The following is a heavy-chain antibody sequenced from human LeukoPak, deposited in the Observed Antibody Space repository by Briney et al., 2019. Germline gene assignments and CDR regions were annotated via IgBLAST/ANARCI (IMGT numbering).Heavy chain of an antibody. CDR2: IYYSGST. CDR3: ARHAKAWSSGPYYYFDY. J-gene: IGHJ4*02. D-gene: IGHD3-22*01. CDR1: GGSISSSSYY. Sequence: PSQTLSLTCTVSGGSISSSSYYWGWIRQPPGKGLEWIGNIYYSGSTYYNPSLKSRVTISVDTSKNHFSLKLSSVTAADTAVYYCARHAKAWSSGPYYYFDYWGQGTLVTVSS. V-gene: IGHV4-39*01.